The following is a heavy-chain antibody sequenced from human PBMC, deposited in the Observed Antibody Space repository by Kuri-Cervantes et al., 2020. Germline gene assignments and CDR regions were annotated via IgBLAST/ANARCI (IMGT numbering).Heavy chain of an antibody. V-gene: IGHV4-30-2*01. J-gene: IGHJ4*02. Sequence: SETLSLTCAVSGGSISSGGYSWSWIRQPPGKGLEWIGYIYHSGSTYYNPSLKSRVTISVDRSKNQFSLKLSSVTAADTAVYYCARVFGSGFRSSYGSWYYFDYWGQGTLVTVSS. CDR3: ARVFGSGFRSSYGSWYYFDY. D-gene: IGHD5-18*01. CDR1: GGSISSGGYS. CDR2: IYHSGST.